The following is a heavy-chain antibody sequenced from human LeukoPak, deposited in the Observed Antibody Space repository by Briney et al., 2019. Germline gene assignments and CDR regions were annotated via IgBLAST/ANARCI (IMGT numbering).Heavy chain of an antibody. CDR2: IYPSGST. V-gene: IGHV4-30-2*01. J-gene: IGHJ4*02. CDR1: GGSISSGGYY. D-gene: IGHD5-18*01. Sequence: SQTLSLTCTVSGGSISSGGYYWSWIRKPPGKGLEWIGCIYPSGSTYQNPSLKSRVTISEDRSKNQFSLKLTSVTAADTAVYYCAREHNYGPLDYWGQGTLVTVSS. CDR3: AREHNYGPLDY.